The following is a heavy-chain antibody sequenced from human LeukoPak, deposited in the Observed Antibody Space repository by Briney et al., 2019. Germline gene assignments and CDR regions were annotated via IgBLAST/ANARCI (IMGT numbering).Heavy chain of an antibody. V-gene: IGHV4-4*07. CDR2: MYFSRTP. CDR3: ARGAAIGAAGAFDS. J-gene: IGHJ4*02. Sequence: SDTLSLTCIVSVGSNSSYYGSCIRQPAGRALEWIGRMYFSRTPKYTPALESRVIMSVDTSKHQFSLKLTSVTAADTAVYYCARGAAIGAAGAFDSWGQGTLVIVSS. D-gene: IGHD6-13*01. CDR1: VGSNSSYY.